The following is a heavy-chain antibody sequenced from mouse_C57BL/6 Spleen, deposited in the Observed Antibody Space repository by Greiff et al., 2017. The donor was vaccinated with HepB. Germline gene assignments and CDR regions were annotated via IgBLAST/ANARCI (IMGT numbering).Heavy chain of an antibody. D-gene: IGHD1-1*02. CDR2: ISGGGGNT. Sequence: EVQGVESGGGLVKPGGSLKLSCAASGFTFSSYTMSWVRQTPEKRLEWVATISGGGGNTYYPDSVKGRFTISRDNATNTLYLQMSSLRSEDTALYYCTRQEGGYCVYWGQGTLVTVSA. V-gene: IGHV5-9*01. CDR1: GFTFSSYT. J-gene: IGHJ3*01. CDR3: TRQEGGYCVY.